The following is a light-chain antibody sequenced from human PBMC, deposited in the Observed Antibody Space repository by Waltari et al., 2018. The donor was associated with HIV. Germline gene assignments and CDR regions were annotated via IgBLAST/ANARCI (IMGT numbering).Light chain of an antibody. CDR3: QAWDSSTAD. Sequence: SYELTQPPSVSVSPGQTASITCSGAKLGNESASWYQQKPGQSPVLVIYQDTNRPSGIPERFSGSSSGNTATLTISGTQAMDEADYYCQAWDSSTADFGGGTKLTVL. CDR1: KLGNES. V-gene: IGLV3-1*01. J-gene: IGLJ2*01. CDR2: QDT.